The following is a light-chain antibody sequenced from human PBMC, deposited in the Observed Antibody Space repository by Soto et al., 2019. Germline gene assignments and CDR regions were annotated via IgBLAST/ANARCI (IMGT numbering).Light chain of an antibody. J-gene: IGKJ4*01. Sequence: EIVLTQSPGTLSLSPGERATLSCRASQSLTTNYLAWYQQKPGQAPRLLIYDASSRATGIPDRFSGSGSGTDFTLTIARLEPEDFSVFYCQLGVTVGGGTKVEIK. CDR3: QLGVT. V-gene: IGKV3-20*01. CDR2: DAS. CDR1: QSLTTNY.